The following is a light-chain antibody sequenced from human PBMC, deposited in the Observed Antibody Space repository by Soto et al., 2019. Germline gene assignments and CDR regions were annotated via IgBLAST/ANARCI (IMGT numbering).Light chain of an antibody. CDR1: QSVGSN. J-gene: IGKJ1*01. V-gene: IGKV3-15*01. Sequence: EIVMTQSPATLSVSPGERATLSCRASQSVGSNLAWYQHKPGQAPRLLIYGASTRATGVPARFSGSGSGTEFTLTLSSLQSEDFAVYYCQQCNNWPWTFGQGTKVEIK. CDR2: GAS. CDR3: QQCNNWPWT.